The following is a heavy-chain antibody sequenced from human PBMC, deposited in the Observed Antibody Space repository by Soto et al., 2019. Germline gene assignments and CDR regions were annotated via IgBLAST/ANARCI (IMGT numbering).Heavy chain of an antibody. CDR1: GGTFSSYT. V-gene: IGHV1-69*02. Sequence: QVQLVQSGAEVKKPGSSVKVSCKASGGTFSSYTISWVRQAPGQGLEWMGRIIPILGIANYAQKFQGRVTITADKSTSTAYMELSSLRSEDTAVYYSARGVQTDYADYWGQGTLVTVSS. CDR3: ARGVQTDYADY. CDR2: IIPILGIA. J-gene: IGHJ4*02. D-gene: IGHD4-17*01.